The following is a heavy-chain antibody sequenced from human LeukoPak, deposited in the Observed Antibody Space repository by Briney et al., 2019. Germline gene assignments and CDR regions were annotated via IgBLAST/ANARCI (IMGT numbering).Heavy chain of an antibody. Sequence: SETLSLTCTVSGGSISSYYWSWIRQPPGKGLEWIGYIYYSGSTNYNPSLKSRVTISVDTSKNQFSLKLSSVTAADTAVYYCARSLGARRWGAFDIWRQGTMVTVSS. V-gene: IGHV4-59*01. D-gene: IGHD6-6*01. CDR3: ARSLGARRWGAFDI. CDR2: IYYSGST. CDR1: GGSISSYY. J-gene: IGHJ3*02.